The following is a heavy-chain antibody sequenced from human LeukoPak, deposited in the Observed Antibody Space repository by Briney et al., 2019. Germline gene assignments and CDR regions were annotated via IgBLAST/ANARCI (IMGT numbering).Heavy chain of an antibody. V-gene: IGHV3-30-3*01. CDR1: GFTFSSYA. CDR2: ISYDGSNK. CDR3: ARDRYYDFWSAYFDY. Sequence: GGSLRLSWAASGFTFSSYAMHWVRQAPGKGLEWVAVISYDGSNKYYADSVKGRFTISRDNSKNTLYLQMNSLRAEDTAVYYCARDRYYDFWSAYFDYWGQGTLVTVSS. J-gene: IGHJ4*02. D-gene: IGHD3-3*01.